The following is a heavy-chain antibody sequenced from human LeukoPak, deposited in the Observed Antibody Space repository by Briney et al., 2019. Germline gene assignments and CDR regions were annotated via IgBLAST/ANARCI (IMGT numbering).Heavy chain of an antibody. D-gene: IGHD3-10*01. CDR3: AREGYYGSGSPPSLYFDY. J-gene: IGHJ4*02. V-gene: IGHV3-30*03. CDR1: GFTFSSYG. CDR2: ISYDGSNK. Sequence: GGSLRLSCAAPGFTFSSYGMHWVRQAPGKGLEWVAVISYDGSNKYYADSVKGRFTISRDNSRSTLYLQMNSLRPEDTAIYYCAREGYYGSGSPPSLYFDYWGQGTLVTVSS.